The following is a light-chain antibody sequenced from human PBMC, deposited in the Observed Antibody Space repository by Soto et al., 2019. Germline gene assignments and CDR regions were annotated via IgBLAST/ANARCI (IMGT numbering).Light chain of an antibody. CDR2: EVS. CDR3: CSYAGSSTFGV. Sequence: QSALTQPASVSGSPGQSITISCTGTSSDVGSYNLVSWYQQHPGKAPKLMIYEVSKRPSGVSNLFSGSKSGNTASLTISGLQAEDEADYYCCSYAGSSTFGVFGGGNQLTVL. CDR1: SSDVGSYNL. J-gene: IGLJ3*02. V-gene: IGLV2-23*02.